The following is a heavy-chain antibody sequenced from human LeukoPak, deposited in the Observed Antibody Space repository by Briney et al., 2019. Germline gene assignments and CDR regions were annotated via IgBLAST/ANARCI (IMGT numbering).Heavy chain of an antibody. D-gene: IGHD5-18*01. Sequence: GGSLRLSCAASGFTFRNASMSWVRQAPGKGLEWVGRIRSKTDGGTTDYAAPVKGRFIISRDDSKDTLYLQMNSLKTEDTAVYFCAHRNTAMVRVDYWGQGTLVTVSS. J-gene: IGHJ4*02. V-gene: IGHV3-15*01. CDR1: GFTFRNAS. CDR2: IRSKTDGGTT. CDR3: AHRNTAMVRVDY.